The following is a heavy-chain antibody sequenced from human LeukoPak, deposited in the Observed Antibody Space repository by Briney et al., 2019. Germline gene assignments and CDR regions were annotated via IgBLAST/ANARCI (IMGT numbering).Heavy chain of an antibody. Sequence: ASVKASCKTSGYTFTSYDLNWVRQATGQGLEWMGWVNPNSGNTGYAQKFQGRVTMTMDPSISTAYMELSSLRSEDTAVHYCARRSDDYDSSAYYHWGQGTLVTVSS. CDR1: GYTFTSYD. D-gene: IGHD3-22*01. CDR2: VNPNSGNT. V-gene: IGHV1-8*01. J-gene: IGHJ4*02. CDR3: ARRSDDYDSSAYYH.